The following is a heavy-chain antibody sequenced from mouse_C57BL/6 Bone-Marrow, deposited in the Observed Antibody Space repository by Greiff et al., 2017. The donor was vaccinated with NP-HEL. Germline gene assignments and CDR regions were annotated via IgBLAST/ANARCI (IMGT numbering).Heavy chain of an antibody. Sequence: VQLQESGPGLVQPSQSLSITCTVSGFSLTSYGVHWVRQSPGKGLEWLGVIWSGGSTDYNAAFISRLSISKDNSKGQVFFKMNSLQADDTAIYYCARNSRITTVVATRYFDVWGTGTTVTVSS. V-gene: IGHV2-2*01. CDR2: IWSGGST. CDR1: GFSLTSYG. J-gene: IGHJ1*03. CDR3: ARNSRITTVVATRYFDV. D-gene: IGHD1-1*01.